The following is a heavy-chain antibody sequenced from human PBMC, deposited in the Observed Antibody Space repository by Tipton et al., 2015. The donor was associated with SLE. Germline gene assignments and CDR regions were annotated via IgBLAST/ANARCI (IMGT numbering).Heavy chain of an antibody. Sequence: GRFTISRDNAKNSLYLQMYDLRADDTAVYYCARGPSKPAPGTWYFDLWGRGTLVTVSS. V-gene: IGHV3-21*06. CDR3: ARGPSKPAPGTWYFDL. J-gene: IGHJ2*01. D-gene: IGHD1-7*01.